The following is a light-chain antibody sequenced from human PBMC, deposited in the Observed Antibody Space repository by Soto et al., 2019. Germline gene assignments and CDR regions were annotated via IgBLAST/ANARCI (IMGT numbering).Light chain of an antibody. CDR3: SSYTSSSTLVV. CDR2: EVS. J-gene: IGLJ1*01. CDR1: SSDVGGYNY. Sequence: QSALTQPASVSGSPGQSITISCTGTSSDVGGYNYVSWYQQHPGKAPKLMIYEVSNRPSGVSNRFSGSKSGNTASLTISGLXXEXXXXYYCSSYTSSSTLVVFGTGTKLTVL. V-gene: IGLV2-14*01.